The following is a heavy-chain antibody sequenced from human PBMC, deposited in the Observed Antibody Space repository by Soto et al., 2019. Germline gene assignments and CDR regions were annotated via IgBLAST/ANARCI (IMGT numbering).Heavy chain of an antibody. CDR2: IYYSGST. Sequence: SEPLSVTCTVAGGSISSYYWRWIRQPPGKGLEWIGYIYYSGSTNYNPSLKSRVTISVDTSKNQFSLKLSSVTAADTAVYYCARHLEYCSGGSCGTYYFDYWGQGTLVTVSS. CDR1: GGSISSYY. CDR3: ARHLEYCSGGSCGTYYFDY. D-gene: IGHD2-15*01. J-gene: IGHJ4*02. V-gene: IGHV4-59*08.